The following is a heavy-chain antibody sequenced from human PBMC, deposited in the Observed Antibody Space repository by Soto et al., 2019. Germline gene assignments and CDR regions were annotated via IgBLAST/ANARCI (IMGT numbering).Heavy chain of an antibody. CDR1: GYTFTSYG. CDR2: ISAYNGNT. CDR3: ARDVRGITMVRGVTWWFDP. J-gene: IGHJ5*02. D-gene: IGHD3-10*01. Sequence: QVQLVQSGAEVKKPGASVKVSCKASGYTFTSYGISWVRQAPGQGLEWMGWISAYNGNTNYAQKLQGRVTMTTDTSTSTAYMELRGLRSDDTAVYYCARDVRGITMVRGVTWWFDPWGQGTLVTVSS. V-gene: IGHV1-18*01.